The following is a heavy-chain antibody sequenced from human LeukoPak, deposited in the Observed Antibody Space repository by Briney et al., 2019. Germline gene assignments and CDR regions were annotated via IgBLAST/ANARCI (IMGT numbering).Heavy chain of an antibody. D-gene: IGHD2-21*01. CDR1: GFSFGSHP. CDR2: ITGSGDYT. J-gene: IGHJ4*02. Sequence: GGSLRLSCAASGFSFGSHPMNWVRQAPGKGLEWVSGITGSGDYTYYIDSVQGRFTISRDNSKNMLFLQVNSVRAEDTAVYYCARGVMAARLYYFDYWGRGILVTVSS. CDR3: ARGVMAARLYYFDY. V-gene: IGHV3-23*01.